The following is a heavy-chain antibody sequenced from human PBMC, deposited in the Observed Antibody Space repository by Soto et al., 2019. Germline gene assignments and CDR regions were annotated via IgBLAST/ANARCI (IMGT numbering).Heavy chain of an antibody. CDR2: ISYDGSNK. D-gene: IGHD3-3*01. Sequence: PGGSLRLSCAASGFTFSTFWMHWVRQAPGKGLEWVAVISYDGSNKYYADSVKGRFTISRDNSKNTLYLQMNSLRAEDTAVYYCARDGFLEPGVDYYGMDVWGQGTTVTVSS. CDR3: ARDGFLEPGVDYYGMDV. V-gene: IGHV3-30-3*01. J-gene: IGHJ6*02. CDR1: GFTFSTFW.